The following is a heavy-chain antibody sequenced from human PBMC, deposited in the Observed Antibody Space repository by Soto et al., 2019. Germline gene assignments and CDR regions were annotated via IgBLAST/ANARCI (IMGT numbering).Heavy chain of an antibody. CDR3: VRNPGY. CDR1: GGSITNNHW. V-gene: IGHV4-4*02. CDR2: IYHTGDT. Sequence: SETLSLTCDVSGGSITNNHWWNWVRQSPGKGLEWIGKIYHTGDTKYNPSLKSRVTASADKSKNQFSLNLNSVTAADTAVYYCVRNPGYWGQGTLVTVSS. J-gene: IGHJ4*02.